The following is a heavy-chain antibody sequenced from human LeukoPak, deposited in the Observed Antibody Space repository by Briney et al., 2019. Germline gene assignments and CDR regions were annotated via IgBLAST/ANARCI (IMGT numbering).Heavy chain of an antibody. CDR3: ATDSRYGGDYDFWKGGAFDI. D-gene: IGHD3-3*01. J-gene: IGHJ3*02. Sequence: ASVKVSCKASGYTFTSYGISWVRQAPGQGLEWMGWISAYNGNTGYAQNLQGRVTMTTDTSTSTAYMELRSLRSDDTAVYYCATDSRYGGDYDFWKGGAFDIWGQGTMVTVSS. V-gene: IGHV1-18*01. CDR1: GYTFTSYG. CDR2: ISAYNGNT.